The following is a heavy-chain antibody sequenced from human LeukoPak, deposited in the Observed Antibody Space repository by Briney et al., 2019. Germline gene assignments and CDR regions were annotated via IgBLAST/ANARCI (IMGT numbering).Heavy chain of an antibody. CDR2: ISGSGGST. J-gene: IGHJ5*02. Sequence: QPGGSLRLSCAASGFTFSSYAMSWVRQAPGKGLEWVSAISGSGGSTYYADSVKGRFTISRDNSKNTLYLQMNSLRAEDTAVYYCAKTYYDFWSGPHNWFDPWGQGTLVTVSS. CDR1: GFTFSSYA. V-gene: IGHV3-23*01. CDR3: AKTYYDFWSGPHNWFDP. D-gene: IGHD3-3*01.